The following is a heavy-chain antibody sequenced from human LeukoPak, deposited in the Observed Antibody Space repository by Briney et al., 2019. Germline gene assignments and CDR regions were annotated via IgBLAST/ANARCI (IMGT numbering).Heavy chain of an antibody. CDR3: AREAYSNYAYDM. D-gene: IGHD6-13*01. J-gene: IGHJ3*02. V-gene: IGHV3-74*01. Sequence: PGGPLRLSCAASGFTFSTYWIHWVRQAPGKGLVWVSRINSDGGNTVYADSAKGRFTISRDNVKNTVYLQMNSLRAEDTAVYYCAREAYSNYAYDMCGQGTMVIVSS. CDR1: GFTFSTYW. CDR2: INSDGGNT.